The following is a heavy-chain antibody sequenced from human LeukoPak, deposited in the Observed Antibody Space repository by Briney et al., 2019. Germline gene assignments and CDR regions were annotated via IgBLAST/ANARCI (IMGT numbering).Heavy chain of an antibody. CDR2: IVAGSGNT. J-gene: IGHJ4*02. Sequence: ASVKVSCMASGFTFANSAVQWVRQARGQRLEWIGWIVAGSGNTNYAQKFQERVTITRDMSTSTAYMELSSLRSEDTAVYYCATGCSSTSCYEKFFDYWGQGTLVTVSS. CDR1: GFTFANSA. D-gene: IGHD2-2*01. CDR3: ATGCSSTSCYEKFFDY. V-gene: IGHV1-58*01.